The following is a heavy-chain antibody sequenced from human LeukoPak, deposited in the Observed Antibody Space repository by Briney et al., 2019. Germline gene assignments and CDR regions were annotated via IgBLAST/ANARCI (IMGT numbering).Heavy chain of an antibody. J-gene: IGHJ4*01. CDR1: GFTFSSYA. D-gene: IGHD5-18*01. Sequence: GASLRLSCAASGFTFSSYAMSWARQAPGKGLEWVSAISGSGGSTYYADSVKGRFTISRDNSKDTLYLQMNSLRAEDTAVYYCAKLGSAMVLYYFDYWGQEPWSPSPQ. CDR2: ISGSGGST. V-gene: IGHV3-23*01. CDR3: AKLGSAMVLYYFDY.